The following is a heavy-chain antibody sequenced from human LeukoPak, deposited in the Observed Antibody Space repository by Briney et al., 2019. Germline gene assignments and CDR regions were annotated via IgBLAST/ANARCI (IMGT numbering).Heavy chain of an antibody. CDR2: IYSGGGT. J-gene: IGHJ4*02. Sequence: GGSLRLSCAASGFTVSSNYMGWVRQAPGKGLQWVSVIYSGGGTYYADSVKGRFTISRDNSKNTLYLQMNSLRAEDTAVYYCARYRNYYDSSGYYPFDYWGQGTLVTVSS. CDR1: GFTVSSNY. D-gene: IGHD3-22*01. CDR3: ARYRNYYDSSGYYPFDY. V-gene: IGHV3-53*01.